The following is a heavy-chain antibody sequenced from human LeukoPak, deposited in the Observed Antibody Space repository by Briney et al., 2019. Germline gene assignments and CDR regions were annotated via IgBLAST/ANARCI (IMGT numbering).Heavy chain of an antibody. Sequence: TETLSLTCTVSGGSLSSSSYYWGWIRQPPGKGLEWIGSYYYSGSTYYNPSLKSRVTISVDTSKNQFSLKLSYVTAADTAVYYCARLRLVFGVVIEFDYWGQGTLVTVSS. D-gene: IGHD3-3*01. J-gene: IGHJ4*02. V-gene: IGHV4-39*01. CDR1: GGSLSSSSYY. CDR3: ARLRLVFGVVIEFDY. CDR2: YYYSGST.